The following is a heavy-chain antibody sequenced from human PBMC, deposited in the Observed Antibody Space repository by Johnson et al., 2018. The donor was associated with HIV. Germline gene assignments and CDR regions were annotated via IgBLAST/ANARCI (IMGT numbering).Heavy chain of an antibody. CDR3: ARMTTTVSHHDAFDI. J-gene: IGHJ3*02. CDR2: IRSKANSYAT. CDR1: GFTFSGSA. V-gene: IGHV3-73*01. D-gene: IGHD4-17*01. Sequence: VQLVESGGGLVQPGGSLKLSCAASGFTFSGSAMHWVRQASGKGLEWVGRIRSKANSYATAYAASVKGRFTISRDDSKNTLYLQMNSMRAEDTAVYYWARMTTTVSHHDAFDIRGQGTMVTVSS.